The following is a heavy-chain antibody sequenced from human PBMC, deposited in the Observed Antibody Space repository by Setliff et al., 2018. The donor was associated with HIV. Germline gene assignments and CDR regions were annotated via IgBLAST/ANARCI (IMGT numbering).Heavy chain of an antibody. CDR3: ARGGVGAALVWFDP. D-gene: IGHD1-26*01. CDR2: INSSGST. V-gene: IGHV4-59*13. Sequence: SETLSLTCIVSGDSITTYYWSWIRQSPAKGLEWIGYINSSGSTKYNPSLKSRVTISIDTSKSQFSLRLNSVTAADTAVYYCARGGVGAALVWFDPWGQGTLVTV. J-gene: IGHJ5*02. CDR1: GDSITTYY.